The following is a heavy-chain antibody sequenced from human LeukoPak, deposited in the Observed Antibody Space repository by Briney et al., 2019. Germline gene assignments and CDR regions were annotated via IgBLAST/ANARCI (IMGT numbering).Heavy chain of an antibody. CDR2: ISYDGSNK. CDR3: ARDGPRPYDFWSGYSNYYYYYGMDV. D-gene: IGHD3-3*01. V-gene: IGHV3-30-3*01. CDR1: GFTFSSYA. Sequence: GSLRLSCAASGFTFSSYAMHWVRQAPGKGLEWVAVISYDGSNKYYADSVKGRFTISRDNSKNTLYLQMNSLRAEDTAVYYCARDGPRPYDFWSGYSNYYYYYGMDVRGQGTTVTVSS. J-gene: IGHJ6*02.